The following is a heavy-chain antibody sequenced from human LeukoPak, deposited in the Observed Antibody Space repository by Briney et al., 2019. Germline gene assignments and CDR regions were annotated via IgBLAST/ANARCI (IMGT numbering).Heavy chain of an antibody. J-gene: IGHJ4*02. CDR2: INCNGDYT. D-gene: IGHD5-24*01. V-gene: IGHV3-64*01. CDR3: ARDVFSGAEMATLDY. CDR1: GFLYSTCA. Sequence: PGGSLRLSCAASGFLYSTCAIHWVRHAPGKGLEYVSGINCNGDYTDYANSVKGRFTISRDNYRNTVYLQMGSLRAEDMAVYYCARDVFSGAEMATLDYWGQGTLVTVSS.